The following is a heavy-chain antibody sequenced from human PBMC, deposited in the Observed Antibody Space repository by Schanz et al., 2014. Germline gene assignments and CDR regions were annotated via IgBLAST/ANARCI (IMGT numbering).Heavy chain of an antibody. J-gene: IGHJ6*02. Sequence: QVQLQESGPGLVKPSETLSLTCTVSGGSITNYFWSWVRQPPGRPLEWLGYIYYSETTKRGPTNYSPSLESRVTISVDNLRRQFSLEMKSVTDADTAAYFCAGTPITKTMYKYYGMDVWGQGTTVAVSS. CDR1: GGSITNYF. CDR2: IYYSETTKRGPT. D-gene: IGHD3-16*01. CDR3: AGTPITKTMYKYYGMDV. V-gene: IGHV4-59*12.